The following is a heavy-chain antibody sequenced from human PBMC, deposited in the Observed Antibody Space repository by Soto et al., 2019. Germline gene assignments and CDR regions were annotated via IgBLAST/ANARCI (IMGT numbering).Heavy chain of an antibody. CDR3: ARIGYCSSTSCYTWFDP. CDR1: GYSFTSYW. J-gene: IGHJ5*02. D-gene: IGHD2-2*02. Sequence: HGESLKISCNGSGYSFTSYWISWVRQMPGKGLEWMGRIDPSDSYTNYSPSFQGHVTISADKSISTAYLQWSSLKASDTAMYYCARIGYCSSTSCYTWFDPWGQGTLVTVSS. CDR2: IDPSDSYT. V-gene: IGHV5-10-1*01.